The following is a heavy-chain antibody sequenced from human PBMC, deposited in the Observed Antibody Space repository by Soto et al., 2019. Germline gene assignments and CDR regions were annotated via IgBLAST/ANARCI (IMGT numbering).Heavy chain of an antibody. CDR2: VSHDGRNT. D-gene: IGHD6-25*01. CDR1: GFTFSDYA. CDR3: AKGGRQRQVTSDVNY. Sequence: VQLVESGGGVVQPGRSLRLSCAASGFTFSDYAMHWVREAPGKGLEWVAVVSHDGRNTHYADSVKGRFTISKESSKNTDSLETTSLRAEDTAVDYCAKGGRQRQVTSDVNYWGQGALFTVSS. J-gene: IGHJ4*02. V-gene: IGHV3-30*18.